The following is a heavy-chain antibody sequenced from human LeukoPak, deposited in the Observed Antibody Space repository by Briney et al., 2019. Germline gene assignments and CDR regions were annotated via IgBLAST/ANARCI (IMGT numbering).Heavy chain of an antibody. J-gene: IGHJ4*02. V-gene: IGHV4-59*12. CDR3: ARDIVATIHPFDY. CDR1: GGSISSYY. CDR2: IYYSGST. D-gene: IGHD5-12*01. Sequence: PSETLSLTCTVSGGSISSYYWSWIRQPPGKGLEWIGYIYYSGSTNYNPSLKSRVTISVDTSKNQFSLKLSSVTAADTAVYYCARDIVATIHPFDYWGQGTLVTVSS.